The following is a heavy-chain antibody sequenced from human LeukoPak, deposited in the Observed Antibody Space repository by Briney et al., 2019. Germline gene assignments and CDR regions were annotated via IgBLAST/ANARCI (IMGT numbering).Heavy chain of an antibody. D-gene: IGHD3-22*01. CDR2: ISSSSSYT. Sequence: EGSLRLSCAASGFTFSDYYMSWIRQAPGKGLEWVSYISSSSSYTNYADSVKGRFTISRDNAKNSLYLQMNSLRAEDTAVYCCARYYYDSSGYYLFDYWGQGTLVTVPS. J-gene: IGHJ4*02. V-gene: IGHV3-11*06. CDR1: GFTFSDYY. CDR3: ARYYYDSSGYYLFDY.